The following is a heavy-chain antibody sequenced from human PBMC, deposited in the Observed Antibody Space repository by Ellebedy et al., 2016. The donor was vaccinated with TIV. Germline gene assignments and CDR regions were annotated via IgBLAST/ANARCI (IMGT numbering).Heavy chain of an antibody. CDR2: ISGGGDRT. Sequence: GESLKISCAASGFTFSSYAMSWVRQAPGKGLQWVAAISGGGDRTYYIDSVKARFTISRDNSKNTLDLQMDGLRVEDIAIYYCATGWQWLQIDYWGQGTLVTVSS. J-gene: IGHJ4*02. CDR1: GFTFSSYA. CDR3: ATGWQWLQIDY. D-gene: IGHD6-19*01. V-gene: IGHV3-23*01.